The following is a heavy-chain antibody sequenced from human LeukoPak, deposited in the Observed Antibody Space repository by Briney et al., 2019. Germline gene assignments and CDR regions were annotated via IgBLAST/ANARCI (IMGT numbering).Heavy chain of an antibody. J-gene: IGHJ3*02. V-gene: IGHV3-30*03. CDR1: GFTFSSYG. CDR2: ISYDGSNK. CDR3: ARDRRSAYDFDGFDI. D-gene: IGHD5-12*01. Sequence: GGSLRLSCAASGFTFSSYGMYWVRQAPGKGLEWVAVISYDGSNKNYPDSVKGRFTISRDNSKNTVYLQMHSLRVEDTAVYYCARDRRSAYDFDGFDIWGQGTLVTVSS.